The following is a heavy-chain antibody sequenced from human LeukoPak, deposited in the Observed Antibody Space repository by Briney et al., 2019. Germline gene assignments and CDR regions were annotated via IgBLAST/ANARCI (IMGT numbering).Heavy chain of an antibody. CDR1: GFTFSSYA. Sequence: GGSLRLSCAASGFTFSSYAMSWVRQAPGKGLEWVSAISGSGGSTYYADSVKGRFTISRDNSKNTLYLQMNSLRAEDTAVYYCARGARYDYVWGSYPPGLYFDYWGQGTLVTVSS. D-gene: IGHD3-16*02. V-gene: IGHV3-23*01. J-gene: IGHJ4*02. CDR3: ARGARYDYVWGSYPPGLYFDY. CDR2: ISGSGGST.